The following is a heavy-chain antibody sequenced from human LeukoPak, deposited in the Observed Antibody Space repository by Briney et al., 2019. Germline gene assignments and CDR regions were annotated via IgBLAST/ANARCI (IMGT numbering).Heavy chain of an antibody. CDR3: TRRVDATRWYDP. Sequence: SGGSLRLSCAASGFTFSTYWMHWVRQAPGEGLVWVSRINGDGSTTNYADSVKGRFTISRDNAKNTLYLQMNSLRAEATAVYYCTRRVDATRWYDPWGQGTLVTVSS. J-gene: IGHJ5*02. CDR1: GFTFSTYW. V-gene: IGHV3-74*01. D-gene: IGHD2-15*01. CDR2: INGDGSTT.